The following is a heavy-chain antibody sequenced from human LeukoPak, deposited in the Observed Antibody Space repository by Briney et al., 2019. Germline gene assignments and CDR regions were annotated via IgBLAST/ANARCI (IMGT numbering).Heavy chain of an antibody. D-gene: IGHD3-16*01. CDR3: ARDGGLSHYYYYMDV. CDR1: GGSISSGSYY. V-gene: IGHV4-61*02. CDR2: IYTSGST. J-gene: IGHJ6*03. Sequence: PSETLSLTCTVSGGSISSGSYYWSWIRQPAGKGLEWIGRIYTSGSTNYNPSLKSRVTISVDTSKNQFSLKLSSVTAADTAVYYCARDGGLSHYYYYMDVWGKGTTVTVSS.